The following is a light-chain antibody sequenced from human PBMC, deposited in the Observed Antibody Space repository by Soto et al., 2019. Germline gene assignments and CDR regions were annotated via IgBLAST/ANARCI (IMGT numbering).Light chain of an antibody. Sequence: QSVLTQPTSVSGAPGQRGTISCTGSSSNIGAGYDVHWYQQLPGTAPKLLIYGNSNRPSGVPDRFSGSKSGTSASLAITGLQAEDEADYYCQSYDSSLSGDVVFGGGTKLTVL. J-gene: IGLJ2*01. CDR3: QSYDSSLSGDVV. V-gene: IGLV1-40*01. CDR2: GNS. CDR1: SSNIGAGYD.